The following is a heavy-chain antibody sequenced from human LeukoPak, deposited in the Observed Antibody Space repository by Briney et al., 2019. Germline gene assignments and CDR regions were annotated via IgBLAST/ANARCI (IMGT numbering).Heavy chain of an antibody. V-gene: IGHV3-21*01. CDR2: ISSSSSYI. J-gene: IGHJ4*02. CDR1: GFTFSSYS. Sequence: GGSLRLSCAASGFTFSSYSMNWVRQAPGKGLEWVSSISSSSSYIYYADSVKGRFTISRDNAKNSLYLQMNSLRAEDTAVYYCAREGDSWGYFDYWGQGTLVTVSS. D-gene: IGHD2-15*01. CDR3: AREGDSWGYFDY.